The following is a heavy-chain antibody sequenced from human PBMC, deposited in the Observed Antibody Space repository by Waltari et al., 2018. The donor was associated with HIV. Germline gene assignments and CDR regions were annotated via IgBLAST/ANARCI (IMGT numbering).Heavy chain of an antibody. Sequence: QVQLQESGPGLVKPSETLSLTCTVSGGSVSSGGYFWGWIRQPQGKGLEWIGYIYYTGSTNYNSSLKSRVTISVDTSKNQFSLNLSSVTAADTAIYYCASAYDSSGYAYFYYYMDVWGKGTTVTVSS. CDR2: IYYTGST. J-gene: IGHJ6*03. D-gene: IGHD3-22*01. CDR1: GGSVSSGGYF. V-gene: IGHV4-61*08. CDR3: ASAYDSSGYAYFYYYMDV.